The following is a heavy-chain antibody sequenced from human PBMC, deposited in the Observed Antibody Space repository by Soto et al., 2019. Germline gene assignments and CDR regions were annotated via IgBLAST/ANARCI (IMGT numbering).Heavy chain of an antibody. CDR3: ARRGDDCTNGVCEHTTLEYYYYGMDV. CDR1: GFTFSSYS. J-gene: IGHJ6*02. CDR2: ISSSSSYI. V-gene: IGHV3-21*01. D-gene: IGHD2-8*01. Sequence: EVQLVESGGGLVKPGGSLRLSCAASGFTFSSYSMNWVRQAPGKGLEWVSSISSSSSYIYYADSVKGRFTISRDNAKNSLYLKMNSLRAEDTAVYYCARRGDDCTNGVCEHTTLEYYYYGMDVWGQGTTVTVSS.